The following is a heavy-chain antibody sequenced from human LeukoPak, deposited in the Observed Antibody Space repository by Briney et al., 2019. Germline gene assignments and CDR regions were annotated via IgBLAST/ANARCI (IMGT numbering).Heavy chain of an antibody. V-gene: IGHV3-30-3*01. Sequence: PGGSLRLSCAASGFTFSSYAMHRVRQAPGRGLEWVAVISYDGSNKFYTDSLKGRFTISRDNSKNTLFLQMNSLRGEDTAVYYCARDGRAVAGNGGVDAFDIWGQGTMVTVSS. D-gene: IGHD6-19*01. J-gene: IGHJ3*02. CDR3: ARDGRAVAGNGGVDAFDI. CDR1: GFTFSSYA. CDR2: ISYDGSNK.